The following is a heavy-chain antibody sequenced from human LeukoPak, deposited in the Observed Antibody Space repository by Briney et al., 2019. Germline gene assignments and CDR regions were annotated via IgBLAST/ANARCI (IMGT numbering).Heavy chain of an antibody. V-gene: IGHV4-30-4*01. CDR1: GGSVSSGDYY. CDR2: IYYSGST. CDR3: AREDPGGYYYGMDV. D-gene: IGHD4-23*01. Sequence: SETLSLTCTVSGGSVSSGDYYWSWLRQPPGKGLEWIGYIYYSGSTYYNPSLKSRVTISVDTSKNQFSLKLSSVTAADTAVYYCAREDPGGYYYGMDVWGQGTTVTVSS. J-gene: IGHJ6*02.